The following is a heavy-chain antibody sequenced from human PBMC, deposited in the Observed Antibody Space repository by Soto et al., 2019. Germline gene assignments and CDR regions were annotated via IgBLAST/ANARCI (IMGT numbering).Heavy chain of an antibody. Sequence: GASVKVSSKASRYTFTSYYSNWVRQATRQGLEWMGWMNPNSGNTGYAQKFQGRVTMTRNTSISTAYMELSSLRSEDTAVYYCATRDYDILTGYFKTKDYYYYYYMDVWGKGTTVTVSS. CDR1: RYTFTSYY. CDR3: ATRDYDILTGYFKTKDYYYYYYMDV. J-gene: IGHJ6*03. CDR2: MNPNSGNT. V-gene: IGHV1-8*01. D-gene: IGHD3-9*01.